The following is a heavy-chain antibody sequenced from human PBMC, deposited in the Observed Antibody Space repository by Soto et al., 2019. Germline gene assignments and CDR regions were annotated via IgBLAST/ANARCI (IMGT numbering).Heavy chain of an antibody. J-gene: IGHJ4*02. CDR3: ASGLIVVVPAARLTGTTLGY. Sequence: GGSLRXSXAASGFTFSSYWMHWVRQAPGKGLVWVSRINSDGSSTSYADSVKGRFTISRDNAKNTLYLQMNSLRAEDTAVYYCASGLIVVVPAARLTGTTLGYWGQGTLVTVSS. CDR2: INSDGSST. CDR1: GFTFSSYW. D-gene: IGHD2-2*01. V-gene: IGHV3-74*01.